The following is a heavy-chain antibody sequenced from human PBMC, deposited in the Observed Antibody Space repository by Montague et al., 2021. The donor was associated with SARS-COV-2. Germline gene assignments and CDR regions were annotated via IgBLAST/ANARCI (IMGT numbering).Heavy chain of an antibody. V-gene: IGHV2-70*12. CDR1: GFSLSTSGMC. D-gene: IGHD6-19*01. CDR2: IDWDDDK. J-gene: IGHJ3*01. CDR3: AHRPGIAVAGGAFDV. Sequence: VKPTQTLTLTCTFSGFSLSTSGMCVSWIRQPPGKALEWLARIDWDDDKYYSTSLKTRLTITKDTSKNQVVLTMTNMDPVDTATYYCAHRPGIAVAGGAFDVWGQGTMVTVSS.